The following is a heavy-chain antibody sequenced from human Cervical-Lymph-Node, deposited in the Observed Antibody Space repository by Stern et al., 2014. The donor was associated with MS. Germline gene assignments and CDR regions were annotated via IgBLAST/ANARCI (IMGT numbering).Heavy chain of an antibody. D-gene: IGHD1-1*01. CDR2: IIPNSGTT. CDR3: TRVQRERRALDRFDP. Sequence: VQLVQSGAEVKKPGASVKVSCEASGFTFTTYSMHWVRQAPGQGLEWVGMIIPNSGTTSDALQFHGRVIIPRDTSTSTIYMELTGLRSEDTALYFCTRVQRERRALDRFDPWGQGTLVTVSS. J-gene: IGHJ5*02. CDR1: GFTFTTYS. V-gene: IGHV1-46*03.